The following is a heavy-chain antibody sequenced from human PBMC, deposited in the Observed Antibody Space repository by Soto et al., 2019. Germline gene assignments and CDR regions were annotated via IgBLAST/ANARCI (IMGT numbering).Heavy chain of an antibody. D-gene: IGHD1-7*01. CDR2: ISYDGSNK. J-gene: IGHJ6*02. Sequence: QVQLVESGGGVVKPGRSLRLSCEASGFTFSSNAMHWVRQAPGKGLEWVAVISYDGSNKYYAESVKGRFTISRDNSKNTLYLQMNSLRAEDTAVYYCARDRITGTTQYNYAMDVWGQGTTVTVSS. CDR1: GFTFSSNA. CDR3: ARDRITGTTQYNYAMDV. V-gene: IGHV3-30-3*01.